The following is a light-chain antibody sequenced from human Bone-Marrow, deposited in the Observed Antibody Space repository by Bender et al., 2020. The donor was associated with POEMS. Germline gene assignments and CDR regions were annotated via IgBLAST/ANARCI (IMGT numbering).Light chain of an antibody. CDR2: KDN. Sequence: SYELTQPPSVSVSPGQTARITCSGDALPEQYAYWYQQKPGQAPVLIIYKDNQRPSGIPERFSASTSGTTVTLTISGAQAEDDGDYYCQSADRYGPYVVFGGGTKLTVL. CDR3: QSADRYGPYVV. CDR1: ALPEQY. V-gene: IGLV3-25*03. J-gene: IGLJ2*01.